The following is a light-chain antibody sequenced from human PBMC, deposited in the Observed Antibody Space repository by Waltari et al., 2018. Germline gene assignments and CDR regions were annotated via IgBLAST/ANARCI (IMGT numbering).Light chain of an antibody. CDR1: QSVSSY. J-gene: IGKJ4*01. CDR3: QQRSNWPSPT. CDR2: DAS. V-gene: IGKV3-11*01. Sequence: EIVLTQSPATLSLSPGERAILSCRASQSVSSYLAWYQQKPGQAPRLLIYDASNRATGIPARFSGSGSGTDFTLTISSLEPEDFAVYYCQQRSNWPSPTFGGGTKVEIK.